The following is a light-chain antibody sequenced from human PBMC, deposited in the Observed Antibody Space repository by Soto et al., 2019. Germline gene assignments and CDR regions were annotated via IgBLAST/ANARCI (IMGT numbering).Light chain of an antibody. Sequence: QTVVTQEPSFSVSPGGTVTLTCGLSSGSVSTSYYPSWYQQTPGQAPRTLIYSTNTRSSGVPDRFSGSILGNKAALTITGAQADYESDYYCVLYMSSGSWVFGGGTKLTVL. CDR3: VLYMSSGSWV. CDR1: SGSVSTSYY. V-gene: IGLV8-61*01. CDR2: STN. J-gene: IGLJ3*02.